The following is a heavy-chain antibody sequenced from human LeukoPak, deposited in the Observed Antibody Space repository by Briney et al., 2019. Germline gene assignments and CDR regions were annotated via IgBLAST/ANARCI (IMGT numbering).Heavy chain of an antibody. Sequence: ASVKVSCKASGYTFTSYGISWVRQAPGQGLEWMGWISAYNGNTNFAQKLQGRVTMTTDTSTSTAYMELRSLRSDDTAVYYCARGRQRGSYFLDAFDIWGQGTMVTVSS. J-gene: IGHJ3*02. CDR2: ISAYNGNT. CDR3: ARGRQRGSYFLDAFDI. V-gene: IGHV1-18*01. CDR1: GYTFTSYG. D-gene: IGHD1-26*01.